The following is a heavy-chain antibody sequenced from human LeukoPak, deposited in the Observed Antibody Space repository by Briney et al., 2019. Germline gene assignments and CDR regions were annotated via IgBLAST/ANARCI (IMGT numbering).Heavy chain of an antibody. V-gene: IGHV3-21*01. CDR1: GFTFSSYS. CDR3: ARLYYDFWISLVTANYYYYYYMDV. CDR2: ISSSSSYI. D-gene: IGHD3-3*01. Sequence: GGSLRLSCAASGFTFSSYSMNWVRQAPGKGLEWVSSISSSSSYIYYADSVKGRFTISRDNAKNSLYLQMNSLRAEDTAVYYCARLYYDFWISLVTANYYYYYYMDVWGKGTTVTVSS. J-gene: IGHJ6*03.